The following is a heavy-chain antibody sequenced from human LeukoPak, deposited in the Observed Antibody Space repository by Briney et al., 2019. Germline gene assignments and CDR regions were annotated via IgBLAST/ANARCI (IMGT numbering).Heavy chain of an antibody. J-gene: IGHJ4*02. CDR3: ATWSMLGYCSSTSCHYFDY. CDR2: ISGSGGST. D-gene: IGHD2-2*01. V-gene: IGHV3-23*01. Sequence: GGSLRLSCAASGFTFSSYAMSWVRQAPGKGLEWVSAISGSGGSTYYADSVKGRFTISRDNSKNTLYLQMNSLRAEDTAVYYCATWSMLGYCSSTSCHYFDYWGQGTLVTVSS. CDR1: GFTFSSYA.